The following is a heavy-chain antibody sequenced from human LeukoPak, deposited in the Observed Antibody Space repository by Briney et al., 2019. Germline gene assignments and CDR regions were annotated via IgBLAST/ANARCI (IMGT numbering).Heavy chain of an antibody. CDR1: GGSISSSNW. V-gene: IGHV4-4*02. CDR2: IYHSGST. J-gene: IGHJ4*02. D-gene: IGHD3-22*01. CDR3: ARDGAGYYDAIGY. Sequence: SGTLSLTCAVSGGSISSSNWWSWVRQPPGKGLEWIGEIYHSGSTNYNPSLKSRVTISVDKSKNQFPLKLSSVTAADTAVYYCARDGAGYYDAIGYWGQGTLVTVSS.